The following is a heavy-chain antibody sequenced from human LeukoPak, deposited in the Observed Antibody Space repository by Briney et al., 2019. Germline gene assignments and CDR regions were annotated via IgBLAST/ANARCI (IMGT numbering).Heavy chain of an antibody. D-gene: IGHD3-10*01. V-gene: IGHV5-51*01. CDR3: ARRAGSDWSIDY. Sequence: GESLQISCKGSGYSFTNYWIGWVRQLPGKGLEWMGIIYPGDSDTRYRPSFQGQVTISADKSVSTAYLQWSSLQASDTAMYYCARRAGSDWSIDYWGQGTLVTVSS. CDR2: IYPGDSDT. CDR1: GYSFTNYW. J-gene: IGHJ4*02.